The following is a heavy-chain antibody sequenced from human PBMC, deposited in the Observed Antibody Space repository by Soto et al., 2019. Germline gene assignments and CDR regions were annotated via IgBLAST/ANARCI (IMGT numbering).Heavy chain of an antibody. D-gene: IGHD2-15*01. CDR3: SRGSGSPGFAY. CDR2: IRSRAYGGTL. J-gene: IGHJ4*02. CDR1: GFTFGDYA. Sequence: GGSLRLSCSASGFTFGDYAISWFRQAPGKGLEWISFIRSRAYGGTLEYAASVKGRFNISRDDSKSIAYLQMNSLKTEDTAVYYCSRGSGSPGFAYWGQGTLVTVSS. V-gene: IGHV3-49*03.